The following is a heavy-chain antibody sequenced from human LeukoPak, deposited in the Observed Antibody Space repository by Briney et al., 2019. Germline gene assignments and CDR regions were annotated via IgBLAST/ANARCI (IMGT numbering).Heavy chain of an antibody. J-gene: IGHJ4*02. D-gene: IGHD2-15*01. CDR1: GFTFSTYG. CDR2: ISYDGSNK. Sequence: GRSLRLSCAASGFTFSTYGMHWVRQAPGKGLEWGALISYDGSNKYYADSVKGRFTISRDNSKNTLFLQMNSLRAEHTAVCYCGNQRGRYCSGDSCYFILDYWGQGTLVTVSS. CDR3: GNQRGRYCSGDSCYFILDY. V-gene: IGHV3-30*18.